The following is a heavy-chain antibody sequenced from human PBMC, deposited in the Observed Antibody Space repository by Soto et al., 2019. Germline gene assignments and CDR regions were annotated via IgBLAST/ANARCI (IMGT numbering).Heavy chain of an antibody. CDR1: GFTFDDYA. CDR3: AKDILGGYSGYEKPGAFDI. D-gene: IGHD5-12*01. Sequence: GGSLRLSCAASGFTFDDYAMHWVRQAPGKGLEWVSGISWNSGSIGYADSVKGRFTISRDNAKNSLYLQMNSLRAEDTALYYCAKDILGGYSGYEKPGAFDIWGQGTMVTVSS. CDR2: ISWNSGSI. V-gene: IGHV3-9*01. J-gene: IGHJ3*02.